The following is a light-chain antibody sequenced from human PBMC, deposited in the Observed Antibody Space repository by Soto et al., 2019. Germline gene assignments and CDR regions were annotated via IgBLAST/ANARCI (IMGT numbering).Light chain of an antibody. J-gene: IGKJ1*01. CDR2: GAS. CDR3: QQYNNWPSWT. CDR1: QSVSSN. Sequence: EIVMTQSPATLSVSPGERATLSCRASQSVSSNLAWYQQKPGQAPRLLIYGASTRATGIPARFSGSGSGTEFTLTISSLQCEVFAVYYSQQYNNWPSWTFGQGTKVEIK. V-gene: IGKV3-15*01.